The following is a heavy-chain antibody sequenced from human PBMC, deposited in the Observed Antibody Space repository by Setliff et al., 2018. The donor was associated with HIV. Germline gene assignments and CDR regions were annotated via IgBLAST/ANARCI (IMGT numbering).Heavy chain of an antibody. CDR3: VRDRNGPLG. D-gene: IGHD7-27*01. J-gene: IGHJ1*01. V-gene: IGHV3-20*04. CDR1: GFNFDDYG. CDR2: INWNGGST. Sequence: PGGSLRLSCVTSGFNFDDYGMSWVRQAPGKGLEWVSGINWNGGSTGYADSVKGRFTISRDYGKSTLFLQMNSLTADDTAVYFCVRDRNGPLGWGQGTLVTVSS.